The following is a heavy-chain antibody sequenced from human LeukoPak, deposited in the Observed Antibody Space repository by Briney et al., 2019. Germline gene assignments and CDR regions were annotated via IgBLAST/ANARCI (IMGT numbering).Heavy chain of an antibody. J-gene: IGHJ4*02. CDR1: GFTFSSYA. Sequence: GGSLRLSCAASGFTFSSYAMSWVRQAPGKGLEWVSAISGSGGSTYYADSVKGRFTISRDNSKNTLYLQMSSLRAEDTAVYYCAKANYYDFWSGYYPIDYWGQGTLVTVSS. V-gene: IGHV3-23*01. CDR2: ISGSGGST. D-gene: IGHD3-3*01. CDR3: AKANYYDFWSGYYPIDY.